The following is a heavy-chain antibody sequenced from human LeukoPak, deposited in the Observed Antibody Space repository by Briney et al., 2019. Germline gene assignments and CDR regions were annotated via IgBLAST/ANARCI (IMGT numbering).Heavy chain of an antibody. CDR2: INAGNGNT. D-gene: IGHD6-13*01. J-gene: IGHJ6*02. Sequence: ALVKVSCKASGYTFTSYAMHWVRQAPGQRLEWMGWINAGNGNTKYSQKFQGRVTITRDTSASTAYMELSSLRSEDTAVYYCARDMTAAARAYYYYGMDVWGQGTTVTVSS. CDR3: ARDMTAAARAYYYYGMDV. V-gene: IGHV1-3*01. CDR1: GYTFTSYA.